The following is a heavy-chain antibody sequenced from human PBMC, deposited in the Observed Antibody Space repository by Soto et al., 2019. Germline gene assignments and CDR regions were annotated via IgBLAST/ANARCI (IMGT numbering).Heavy chain of an antibody. Sequence: GASAEPTSKDSRYAFASYSRRSVYHAPKQRLEWMAWLSAYNGNTQYAQNLQGRVTVTTDTSTSTAYMELRSLRSDDTAVYFCARDDRAAAAGTTYDFDFWVQGTLVTVSS. J-gene: IGHJ4*02. CDR1: RYAFASYS. D-gene: IGHD6-13*01. V-gene: IGHV1-18*01. CDR2: LSAYNGNT. CDR3: ARDDRAAAAGTTYDFDF.